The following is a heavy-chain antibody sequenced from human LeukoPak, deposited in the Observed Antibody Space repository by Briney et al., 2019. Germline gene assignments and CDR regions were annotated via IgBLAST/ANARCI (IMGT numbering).Heavy chain of an antibody. Sequence: ASVKVSCKASGYTFTGYYMHWVRQAPGQGLEWMGWISAYNGNTNYAQKLQGRVTMTTDTSTSTAYMELRSLRSDDTAVYYCASSPQRRGYYFDYWGQGTLVTVSS. J-gene: IGHJ4*02. D-gene: IGHD3-10*01. CDR1: GYTFTGYY. CDR3: ASSPQRRGYYFDY. CDR2: ISAYNGNT. V-gene: IGHV1-18*04.